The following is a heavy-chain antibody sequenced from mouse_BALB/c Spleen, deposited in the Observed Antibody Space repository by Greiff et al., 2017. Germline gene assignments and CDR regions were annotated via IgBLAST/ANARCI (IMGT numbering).Heavy chain of an antibody. CDR1: GYTFTSYW. Sequence: LQESGAELARPGASVKLSCKASGYTFTSYWMQWVKQRPGQGLEWIGAIYPGDGDTRYTQKFKGKATLTADKSSSTAYMQLSSLASEDSAVYYCARSGVKPYWGQGTTLTVSS. J-gene: IGHJ2*01. D-gene: IGHD3-2*02. CDR2: IYPGDGDT. V-gene: IGHV1-87*01. CDR3: ARSGVKPY.